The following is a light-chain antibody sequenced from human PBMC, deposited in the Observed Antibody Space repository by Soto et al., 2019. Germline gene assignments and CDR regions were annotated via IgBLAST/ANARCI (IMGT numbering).Light chain of an antibody. J-gene: IGLJ2*01. CDR1: SSDVGSYNL. Sequence: QSALTQPASVPGSPGQSITISCTGTSSDVGSYNLVSWYQQHPGKAPKLMIYEGSKRPSGVSNRFSGSKSGNTASLTISGLQAEDEADYYCCSYAGSSTLVFGGGTQLTGL. CDR2: EGS. V-gene: IGLV2-23*01. CDR3: CSYAGSSTLV.